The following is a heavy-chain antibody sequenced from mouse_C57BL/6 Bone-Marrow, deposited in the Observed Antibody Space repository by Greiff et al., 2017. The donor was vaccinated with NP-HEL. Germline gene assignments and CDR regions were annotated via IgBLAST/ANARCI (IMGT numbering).Heavy chain of an antibody. D-gene: IGHD1-1*01. CDR1: GYTFTSYW. CDR2: IDPSDSET. V-gene: IGHV1-52*01. Sequence: QVQLQQPGAELVRPGSSVKLSCKASGYTFTSYWMHWVKQRPIQGLEWIGNIDPSDSETHYNQKFKDKATLTVDKSSSTAYMQLSSLTSEDSAVYYCARSFHYYGSSGFAYWGQGTLVTVSA. CDR3: ARSFHYYGSSGFAY. J-gene: IGHJ3*01.